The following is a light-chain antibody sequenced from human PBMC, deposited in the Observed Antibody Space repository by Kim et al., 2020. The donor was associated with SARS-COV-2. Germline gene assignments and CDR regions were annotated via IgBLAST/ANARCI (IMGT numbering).Light chain of an antibody. J-gene: IGLJ3*02. CDR3: QVWDSSTAV. Sequence: SVAPGQTARIPCGGDNIGSKTVHWYQQKPGQAPVLVIYRDSNRPSGIPERFSGSNSGNTATLTITRAQAGDAADYYCQVWDSSTAVFGGGTKLTVL. CDR2: RDS. V-gene: IGLV3-9*01. CDR1: NIGSKT.